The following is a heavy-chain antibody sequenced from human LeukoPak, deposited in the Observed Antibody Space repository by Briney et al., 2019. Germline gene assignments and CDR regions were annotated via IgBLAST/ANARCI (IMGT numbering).Heavy chain of an antibody. CDR2: ISSGGSLI. Sequence: GGSLRLSCAASGFTFSSYEMNWVRQVPGKGLEWISYISSGGSLIFYADSVKGRFTISRDNTKNSLFLQMNYLRAEDTAIYYCASDLDWDYDILLWGQGILVTVSS. J-gene: IGHJ4*02. V-gene: IGHV3-48*03. CDR1: GFTFSSYE. CDR3: ASDLDWDYDILL. D-gene: IGHD3-9*01.